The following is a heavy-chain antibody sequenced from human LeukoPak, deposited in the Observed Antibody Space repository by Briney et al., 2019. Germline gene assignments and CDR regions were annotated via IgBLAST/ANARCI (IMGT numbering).Heavy chain of an antibody. D-gene: IGHD2-2*02. V-gene: IGHV1-69*04. CDR3: AGDIIVVVPAAIRENWFDP. CDR2: IIPMLCIA. CDR1: VGTFSSYA. Sequence: ASVTVSFTSSVGTFSSYAISWVRQPPGQGLAWVGRIIPMLCIANYAQKFQGRVTITADKSTSTAYMELSRLRSKDTAVDDCAGDIIVVVPAAIRENWFDPWGQGTLVTVSS. J-gene: IGHJ5*02.